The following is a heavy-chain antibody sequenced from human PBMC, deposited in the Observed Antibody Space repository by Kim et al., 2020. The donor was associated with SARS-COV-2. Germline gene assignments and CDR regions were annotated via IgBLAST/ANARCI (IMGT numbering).Heavy chain of an antibody. D-gene: IGHD3-10*01. Sequence: GGSLRLSCAASGFTFSSYSMNWVRQAPGKGLEWVSSISSSSSYIYYADSVKGRFTISRDNAKNSLYLQMNSLRAEDTAVYYCARDGGYGSGSYYTSWYFGLWGRGTLVTVSS. V-gene: IGHV3-21*01. CDR1: GFTFSSYS. J-gene: IGHJ2*01. CDR2: ISSSSSYI. CDR3: ARDGGYGSGSYYTSWYFGL.